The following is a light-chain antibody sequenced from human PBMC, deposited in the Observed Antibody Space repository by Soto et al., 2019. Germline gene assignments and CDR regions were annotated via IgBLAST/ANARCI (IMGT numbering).Light chain of an antibody. CDR1: QSVSNSY. CDR3: LQYGSAPRT. Sequence: DIVLTQSPGPLSLSPGERATLSCRASQSVSNSYLAWFQQKPGQAPRLLIYGASSRATGIPDRFSGSGSGMDFTLTISRLEPEDSAVYSCLQYGSAPRTFGQGIKLEIK. V-gene: IGKV3-20*01. J-gene: IGKJ2*01. CDR2: GAS.